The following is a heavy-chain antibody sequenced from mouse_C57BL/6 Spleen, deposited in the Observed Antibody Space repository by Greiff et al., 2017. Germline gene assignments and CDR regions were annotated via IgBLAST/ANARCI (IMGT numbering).Heavy chain of an antibody. Sequence: QVQLQQPGAELVKPGASVKLSCKASGYTFTSYWMHWVKQRPGRGLEWIGRIDPNSGGTKYNEKFKSKATLTVDKPSSTSYMQLSSLTSEDAAVYYCASDYGSSPCFYFWFWGTGTTVTVAS. J-gene: IGHJ1*03. D-gene: IGHD1-1*01. CDR2: IDPNSGGT. CDR3: ASDYGSSPCFYFWF. CDR1: GYTFTSYW. V-gene: IGHV1-72*01.